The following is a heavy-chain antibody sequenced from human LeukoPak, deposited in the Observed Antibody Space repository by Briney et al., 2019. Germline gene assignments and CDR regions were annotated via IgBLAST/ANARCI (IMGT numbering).Heavy chain of an antibody. CDR3: AKDGGYYYGDAGFYFFDY. V-gene: IGHV3-23*01. CDR1: AFTFNIYA. D-gene: IGHD3-10*01. Sequence: GGSLRLSCEGSAFTFNIYAMTWVRQAPGKGLEWVSAISTSGGRTSYADSVKGRFTISRDNSKNTLYLRMNGMRAEDTAIYYCAKDGGYYYGDAGFYFFDYWGQGTLVTVSS. CDR2: ISTSGGRT. J-gene: IGHJ4*02.